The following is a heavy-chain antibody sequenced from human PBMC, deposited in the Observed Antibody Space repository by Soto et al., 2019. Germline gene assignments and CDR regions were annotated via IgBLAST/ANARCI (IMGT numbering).Heavy chain of an antibody. D-gene: IGHD3-9*01. Sequence: ASVKVSCKASGYTFTSYVISWVRQAPGQGLEWMGWISAYNGNTNYAQKLQGRVTMTTDTSTSTDYMELRSLRSDDTAVYYCARWWYFNWLTLYYYYGMDVWGQGTTVTVSS. CDR2: ISAYNGNT. CDR3: ARWWYFNWLTLYYYYGMDV. V-gene: IGHV1-18*04. J-gene: IGHJ6*02. CDR1: GYTFTSYV.